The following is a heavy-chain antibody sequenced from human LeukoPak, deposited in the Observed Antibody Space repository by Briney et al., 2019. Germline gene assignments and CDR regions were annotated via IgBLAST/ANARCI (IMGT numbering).Heavy chain of an antibody. CDR1: GFTFSSYE. D-gene: IGHD2-21*01. J-gene: IGHJ6*04. CDR3: GRLWYYYYGMDV. Sequence: PGGSLRLSCAASGFTFSSYEMNWVRQAPGKGLEWVSYISSSGSTIYYGDSVKGRFTISRDNAKNSLYLQMNSLRAEDTAVYYCGRLWYYYYGMDVWGKGTTVTVSS. CDR2: ISSSGSTI. V-gene: IGHV3-48*03.